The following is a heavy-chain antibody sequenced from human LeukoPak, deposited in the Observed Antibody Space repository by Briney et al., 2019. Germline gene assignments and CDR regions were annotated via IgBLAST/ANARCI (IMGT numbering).Heavy chain of an antibody. D-gene: IGHD1-1*01. CDR1: GGSISSYY. J-gene: IGHJ4*02. CDR2: INDSGST. V-gene: IGHV4-59*08. CDR3: TRRGRNNWGEGNDY. Sequence: SETLSLTCTVSGGSISSYYWIWIRQPPGKALEWTGYINDSGSTNSNPSLMSGVTMSVDTSKKQLSLKLSSVTAADTAVYYCTRRGRNNWGEGNDYWGQGTLVTVSS.